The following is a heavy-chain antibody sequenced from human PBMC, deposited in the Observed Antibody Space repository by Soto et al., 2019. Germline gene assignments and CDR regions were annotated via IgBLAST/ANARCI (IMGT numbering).Heavy chain of an antibody. CDR1: GGSLSGYY. CDR3: ARGQEGVVATH. Sequence: QVQLQQWGAGLLKPSETLSLNCAVNGGSLSGYYWSWIRQPPGKGLEWIGEIKDGGRTNYSPSLKSRGTIASDTANNQSSLRLYSVTAADTGVYYCARGQEGVVATHWDQGTLVTVSS. J-gene: IGHJ4*02. CDR2: IKDGGRT. D-gene: IGHD5-12*01. V-gene: IGHV4-34*01.